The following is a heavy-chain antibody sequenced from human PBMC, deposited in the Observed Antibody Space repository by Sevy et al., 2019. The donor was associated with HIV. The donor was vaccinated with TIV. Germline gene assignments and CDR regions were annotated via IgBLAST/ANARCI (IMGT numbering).Heavy chain of an antibody. J-gene: IGHJ4*02. CDR1: GFTFSSYA. D-gene: IGHD1-26*01. Sequence: GGSLRFSCAASGFTFSSYAMHWVRQAPGKGLEWVAVISYDGSNKYYADSVKGRFTISRDNSKNTLYLQMNSLRAEDTAVYYCAREAYYDRYFDYWGQGTLVTVSS. CDR3: AREAYYDRYFDY. V-gene: IGHV3-30*04. CDR2: ISYDGSNK.